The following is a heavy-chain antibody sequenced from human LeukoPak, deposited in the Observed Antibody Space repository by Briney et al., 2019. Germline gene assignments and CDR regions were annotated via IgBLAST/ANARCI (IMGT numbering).Heavy chain of an antibody. J-gene: IGHJ3*02. V-gene: IGHV3-23*01. CDR2: ISGSGGST. D-gene: IGHD6-19*01. Sequence: GGSLRLSCAASGFTFSSYAMSWVRQAPGKGLEWVSAISGSGGSTYYADSVKGRFTISRDNSKNTLYLQMNSLRAEDTAVYYCAKEMDSSGWYWLRAFDIWGQGTMVTVSS. CDR3: AKEMDSSGWYWLRAFDI. CDR1: GFTFSSYA.